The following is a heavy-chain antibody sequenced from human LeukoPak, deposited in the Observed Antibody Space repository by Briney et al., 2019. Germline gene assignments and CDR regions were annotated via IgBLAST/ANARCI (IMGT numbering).Heavy chain of an antibody. D-gene: IGHD5-12*01. CDR1: GFTFSSYA. J-gene: IGHJ6*02. CDR3: AEEGMEWLRLQYYYYGMDV. CDR2: ISGSGGST. Sequence: GGSLRLSCAASGFTFSSYAMSWVRQAPGKGLEWVSAISGSGGSTYYADSVKGRFTISRDNSKNTLYLQMNSLRAEDTAVYYCAEEGMEWLRLQYYYYGMDVWGQGTTVTVSS. V-gene: IGHV3-23*01.